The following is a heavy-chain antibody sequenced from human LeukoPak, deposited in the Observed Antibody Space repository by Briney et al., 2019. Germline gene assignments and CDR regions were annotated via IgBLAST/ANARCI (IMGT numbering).Heavy chain of an antibody. Sequence: SETLSLTCAVSGGSISSGGYSWSWIRQPPGKGLEWIAYIYHSGSTYYNPSLKSRVTISVDRSKNQFSLKLSSVTAADTAVYYCARASGIAAAHWFDPWGQGTLVTVSS. D-gene: IGHD6-13*01. CDR3: ARASGIAAAHWFDP. V-gene: IGHV4-30-2*01. CDR2: IYHSGST. CDR1: GGSISSGGYS. J-gene: IGHJ5*02.